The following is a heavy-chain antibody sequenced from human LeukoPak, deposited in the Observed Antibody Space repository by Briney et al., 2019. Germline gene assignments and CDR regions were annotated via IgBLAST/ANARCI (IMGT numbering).Heavy chain of an antibody. J-gene: IGHJ6*02. Sequence: ASVKVSCKASGYTFTSYGISWVRQAPGQGLEWMGWISAYNGNRNYAQKLQGRVTMPTDTSTSAAYMELRSLRSDDTAVYYCARVSDCCWYSSGWSAYYYGMDVWGQGTTVTVSS. D-gene: IGHD6-19*01. V-gene: IGHV1-18*01. CDR2: ISAYNGNR. CDR1: GYTFTSYG. CDR3: ARVSDCCWYSSGWSAYYYGMDV.